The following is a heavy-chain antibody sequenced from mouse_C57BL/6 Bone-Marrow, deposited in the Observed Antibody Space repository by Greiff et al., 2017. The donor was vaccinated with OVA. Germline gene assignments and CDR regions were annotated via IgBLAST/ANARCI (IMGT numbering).Heavy chain of an antibody. Sequence: EVKVVESGGGLVQPGGSLKLSCAASGFTFSDYYMYWVRQTPEKRLEWVAYISNGGGSTYYPDTVKGRFTISRDNAKNTLYLQMSRLKSEDTAMYYCARQLRLPTAYWGQGTLVTVSA. CDR1: GFTFSDYY. CDR3: ARQLRLPTAY. D-gene: IGHD3-2*02. V-gene: IGHV5-12*01. J-gene: IGHJ3*01. CDR2: ISNGGGST.